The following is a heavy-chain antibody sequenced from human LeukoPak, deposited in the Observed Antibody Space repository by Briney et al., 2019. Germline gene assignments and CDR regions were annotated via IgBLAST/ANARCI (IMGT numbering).Heavy chain of an antibody. CDR3: AKSNAFDI. V-gene: IGHV3-23*01. J-gene: IGHJ3*02. Sequence: GLEWVSAISGSGGSTYYADSVKGRFTISRDNSKNTLYLQMNSLRAEDTAVYYCAKSNAFDIWGQGTMVTVSS. CDR2: ISGSGGST.